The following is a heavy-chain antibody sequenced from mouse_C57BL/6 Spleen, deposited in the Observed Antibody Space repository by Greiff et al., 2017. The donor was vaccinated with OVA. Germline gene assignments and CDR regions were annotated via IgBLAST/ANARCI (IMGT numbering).Heavy chain of an antibody. CDR1: GYTFTTYP. J-gene: IGHJ4*01. D-gene: IGHD2-5*01. V-gene: IGHV1-47*01. CDR3: ARGGLYSNYDAMDY. CDR2: FHPYNDDT. Sequence: VQLMESGAELVKPGASVKMSCKASGYTFTTYPIEWMKQNHGKSLEWIGNFHPYNDDTKYNEKFKGKATLTVEKSSSTVYLELRRLTSDDSAVYYCARGGLYSNYDAMDYWGKGVSVTV.